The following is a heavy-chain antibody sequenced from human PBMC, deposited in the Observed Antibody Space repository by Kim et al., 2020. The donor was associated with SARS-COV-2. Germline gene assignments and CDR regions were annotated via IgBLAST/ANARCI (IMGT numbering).Heavy chain of an antibody. CDR3: ARDYGAQLYWWCMLW. CDR2: ISYDGSNK. J-gene: IGHJ4*02. D-gene: IGHD2-8*02. Sequence: GGSLRLSCAASGFTFSSYAMHWVRQAPGKGLEWVAVISYDGSNKYYVDSVKGRFTISRVNSKNTLYLQMNSLRAEDTAVYYCARDYGAQLYWWCMLWWGQGTLVTVSS. V-gene: IGHV3-30*04. CDR1: GFTFSSYA.